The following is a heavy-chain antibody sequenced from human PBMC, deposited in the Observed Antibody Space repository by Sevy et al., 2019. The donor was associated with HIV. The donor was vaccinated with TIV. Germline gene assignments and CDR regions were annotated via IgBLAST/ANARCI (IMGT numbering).Heavy chain of an antibody. Sequence: GGSLRLSCAASGFTVSSNYMSWVRQAPGKGLEWVSVIYSGGSTYYADSVKGRFTISRDNSKNTLYLQMNSLRAEETAVYYRAREAYDSSGYYPLHFDYWGQGTLVTVSS. CDR3: AREAYDSSGYYPLHFDY. CDR2: IYSGGST. D-gene: IGHD3-22*01. J-gene: IGHJ4*02. V-gene: IGHV3-53*01. CDR1: GFTVSSNY.